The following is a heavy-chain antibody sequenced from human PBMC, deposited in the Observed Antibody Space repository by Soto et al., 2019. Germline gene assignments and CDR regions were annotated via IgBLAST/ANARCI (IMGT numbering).Heavy chain of an antibody. D-gene: IGHD1-20*01. Sequence: QVQLVQSGAEVKKPGASVKVSCKASGYTFISYYMHWVRQAPGQGLEWMGIINPSAGSTSYAQKFQGKVTITRDTATSTVYMELSSLRSEDTAVYYCARGVFNWHRPLDFDYWGQGTLVTVSS. CDR3: ARGVFNWHRPLDFDY. CDR2: INPSAGST. CDR1: GYTFISYY. J-gene: IGHJ4*02. V-gene: IGHV1-46*03.